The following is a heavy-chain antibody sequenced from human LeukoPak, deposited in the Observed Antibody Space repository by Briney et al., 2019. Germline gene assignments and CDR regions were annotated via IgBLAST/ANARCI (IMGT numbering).Heavy chain of an antibody. D-gene: IGHD6-13*01. CDR3: ARRDSSSWYFKYYFDY. CDR2: IYYSGST. J-gene: IGHJ4*02. Sequence: SETLSLTCTVSGGSISSYYWSWIRQPPGKGLEWIGYIYYSGSTNYNPSLKSRVTISIDTSKNQFSLKLSSVTAADTAVYYCARRDSSSWYFKYYFDYWGQGTLVTVSS. V-gene: IGHV4-59*12. CDR1: GGSISSYY.